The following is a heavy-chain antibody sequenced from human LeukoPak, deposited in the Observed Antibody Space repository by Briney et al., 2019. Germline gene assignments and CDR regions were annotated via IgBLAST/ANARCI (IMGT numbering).Heavy chain of an antibody. V-gene: IGHV3-33*01. CDR3: ARDLKYYYDSSGYYPPGIKNYYGMDV. D-gene: IGHD3-22*01. CDR1: GFTFSSYG. CDR2: IWYDGSNK. J-gene: IGHJ6*02. Sequence: PGGSLRLSCAASGFTFSSYGMHWVRQAPGKGLEWVAVIWYDGSNKYYADSVKGRFTTSRDNSKNTLYLQMSSLRAEDTAVYYCARDLKYYYDSSGYYPPGIKNYYGMDVWGQGTTVTVSS.